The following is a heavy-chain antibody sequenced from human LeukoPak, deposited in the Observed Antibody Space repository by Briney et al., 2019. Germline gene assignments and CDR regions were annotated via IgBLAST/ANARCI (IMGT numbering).Heavy chain of an antibody. Sequence: AASVKVSCKASGYTFTSYAMHWVRQAPGQRLEWMGWINAGNGNTKYSQKFQGRVTITRDTSASTAYMELSSLRSEDTAVYYCARGRSWDDAFDIWGQGTMVTVSS. J-gene: IGHJ3*02. V-gene: IGHV1-3*01. CDR3: ARGRSWDDAFDI. CDR2: INAGNGNT. D-gene: IGHD6-13*01. CDR1: GYTFTSYA.